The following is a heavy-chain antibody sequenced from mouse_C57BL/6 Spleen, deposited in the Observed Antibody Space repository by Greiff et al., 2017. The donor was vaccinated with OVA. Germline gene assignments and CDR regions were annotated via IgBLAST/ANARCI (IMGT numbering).Heavy chain of an antibody. J-gene: IGHJ2*01. Sequence: VKLVESGAELVKPGASVKISCKASGYAFSSYWMNWVKQRPGKGLEWIGQIYPGDGDTNYNGKFKGKATLTADKSSSTAYMQLSSLTSEDSAVYFCARGGDDGYIFDYWGQGTTLTVSS. V-gene: IGHV1-80*01. CDR3: ARGGDDGYIFDY. CDR2: IYPGDGDT. CDR1: GYAFSSYW. D-gene: IGHD2-3*01.